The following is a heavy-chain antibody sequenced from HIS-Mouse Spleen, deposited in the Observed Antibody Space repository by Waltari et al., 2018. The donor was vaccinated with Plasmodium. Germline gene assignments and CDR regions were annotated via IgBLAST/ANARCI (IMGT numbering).Heavy chain of an antibody. V-gene: IGHV3-21*01. CDR3: ARENPNDDILTGPGGVDY. CDR2: ISSSSSYI. J-gene: IGHJ4*02. D-gene: IGHD3-9*01. CDR1: GFTFSSYS. Sequence: EVQLVESGGGLVKPGGSLRLSCAASGFTFSSYSMNWVRQAPGKGLEWVSSISSSSSYIYYADSVKGRFTISKDNAKNSLYLQMNSLRAEDTAVYYCARENPNDDILTGPGGVDYWGQGTLVTGSS.